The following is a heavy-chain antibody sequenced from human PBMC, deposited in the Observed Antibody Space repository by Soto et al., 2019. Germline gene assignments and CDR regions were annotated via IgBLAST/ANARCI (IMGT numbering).Heavy chain of an antibody. CDR3: ARDPPPECIAAAGCGDEREFDP. J-gene: IGHJ5*02. D-gene: IGHD6-13*01. V-gene: IGHV3-21*01. CDR1: GFTFSSYS. Sequence: PGGSLRLSCAASGFTFSSYSMNWVRQAPGKGLEWVSSISSSSSYIYYADSVKGRFTISRDNAKNSLYLQMNSLRAEDTAVYYCARDPPPECIAAAGCGDEREFDPWGQGTLVTVSS. CDR2: ISSSSSYI.